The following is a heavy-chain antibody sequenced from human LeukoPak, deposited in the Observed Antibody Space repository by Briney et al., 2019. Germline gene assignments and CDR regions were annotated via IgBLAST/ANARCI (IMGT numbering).Heavy chain of an antibody. CDR3: ARTVVAAKTYYFDY. V-gene: IGHV3-53*01. D-gene: IGHD2-15*01. CDR2: LYPGGTT. J-gene: IGHJ4*02. Sequence: GGSLRLSCVVSGFTVSSNYMTWVRQAPGKGLEWVSVLYPGGTTYFADSVKGRFTISRDNSKNTLCLQMNSLRPEDTALYYCARTVVAAKTYYFDYWGRGTLVTVSS. CDR1: GFTVSSNY.